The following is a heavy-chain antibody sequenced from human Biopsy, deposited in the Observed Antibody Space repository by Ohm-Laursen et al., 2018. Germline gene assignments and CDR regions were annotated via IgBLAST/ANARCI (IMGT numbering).Heavy chain of an antibody. V-gene: IGHV3-23*01. Sequence: SLRLSCTASGFTLSSYAMNWVRQAPGKGLEWVSAITVSADTTYYADSVRGRFTVSRGNSQNTLYLQMNSLRAEDTAIYYCAKGRVGNSGSLDIWGHGTMVTVSS. CDR3: AKGRVGNSGSLDI. D-gene: IGHD1-1*01. J-gene: IGHJ3*02. CDR2: ITVSADTT. CDR1: GFTLSSYA.